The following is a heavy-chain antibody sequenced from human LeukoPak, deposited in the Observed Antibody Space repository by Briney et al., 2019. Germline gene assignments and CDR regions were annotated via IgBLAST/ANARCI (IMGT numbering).Heavy chain of an antibody. CDR1: GFTFSNAW. CDR3: ATDFYDTT. Sequence: GGSLRLSCATSGFTFSNAWMNWVRQAPGMGLEWVGRIRSNSDGGTIDYAAPVKGRSALSRDDSKNTLYLQMNSLQTEDTAVYYCATDFYDTTWGQGTLVTVSS. J-gene: IGHJ5*02. V-gene: IGHV3-15*07. D-gene: IGHD3-22*01. CDR2: IRSNSDGGTI.